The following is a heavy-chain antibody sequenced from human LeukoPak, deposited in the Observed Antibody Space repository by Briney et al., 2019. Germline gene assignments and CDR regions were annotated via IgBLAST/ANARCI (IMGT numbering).Heavy chain of an antibody. CDR2: ISSSGSTI. J-gene: IGHJ6*02. CDR3: ARGASYDILTGYYYYYYYCMDV. CDR1: GFTFSDYY. V-gene: IGHV3-11*01. Sequence: PGGSLRLSCAASGFTFSDYYMSWIRQAPGKGLEWVSYISSSGSTIYYADSVKGRFTISRDNAKNSLYLQMNSLRAEDTAVYYCARGASYDILTGYYYYYYYCMDVWGQGTTVTVSS. D-gene: IGHD3-9*01.